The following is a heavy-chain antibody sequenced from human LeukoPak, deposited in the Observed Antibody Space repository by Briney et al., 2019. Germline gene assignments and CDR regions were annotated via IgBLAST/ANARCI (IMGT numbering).Heavy chain of an antibody. CDR2: IRSKAYGGTT. V-gene: IGHV3-49*04. CDR3: TRVRIAVAGRGRYFDH. Sequence: HPGGSLRLPCTASGFTFGDYAMSWVRQAPGKGLEWVGFIRSKAYGGTTEYAASVKGRFTISRDDSKSIAYLQMNSLKTEDTAVYYCTRVRIAVAGRGRYFDHWGQGTLVTVSS. CDR1: GFTFGDYA. D-gene: IGHD6-19*01. J-gene: IGHJ4*02.